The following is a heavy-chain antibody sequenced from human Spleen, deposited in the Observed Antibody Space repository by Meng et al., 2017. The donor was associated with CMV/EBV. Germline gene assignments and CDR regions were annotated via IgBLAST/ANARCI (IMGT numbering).Heavy chain of an antibody. CDR1: GFTFSTYD. J-gene: IGHJ4*02. D-gene: IGHD2-2*01. Sequence: GESLKISCAASGFTFSTYDMNWFRQAPGKGLEWVSVISFSGATTYYADSVKGRFTISRDNSKNTLYMQMNSLRAEDTAVYYCARGAILVVPGAWQPVDYWGQGTLVTVSS. CDR2: ISFSGATT. V-gene: IGHV3-23*01. CDR3: ARGAILVVPGAWQPVDY.